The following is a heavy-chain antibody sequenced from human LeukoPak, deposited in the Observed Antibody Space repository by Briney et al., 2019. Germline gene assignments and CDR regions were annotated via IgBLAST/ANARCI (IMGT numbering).Heavy chain of an antibody. CDR1: GFTFSSYS. J-gene: IGHJ4*02. CDR3: ARGSGSGSYTGFDY. CDR2: ISSSSSYI. D-gene: IGHD3-10*01. Sequence: GGSLRLSCAASGFTFSSYSMNWVRQAPGKGLEWVSSISSSSSYIYYADSVKGRFTISRDNAKNSLYLQMNSLRAEDTAVYYCARGSGSGSYTGFDYWGQGTLVTVSS. V-gene: IGHV3-21*01.